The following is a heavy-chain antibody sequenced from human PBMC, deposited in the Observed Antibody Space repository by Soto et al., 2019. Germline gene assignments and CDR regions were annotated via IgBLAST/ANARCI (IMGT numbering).Heavy chain of an antibody. D-gene: IGHD1-7*01. J-gene: IGHJ6*02. CDR3: ARVLRNWNYDYYYYYGMDV. CDR2: ISYDGSNK. V-gene: IGHV3-30-3*01. CDR1: GFTFSSYA. Sequence: QVQLVESGGGVVQPGRSLRLSCAASGFTFSSYAMHWVRQAPGKGLEWVAVISYDGSNKYYADSVKGRFTISRDNSKNTLYLQMNSLRAEDTAVYYCARVLRNWNYDYYYYYGMDVWGQGTTVTVSS.